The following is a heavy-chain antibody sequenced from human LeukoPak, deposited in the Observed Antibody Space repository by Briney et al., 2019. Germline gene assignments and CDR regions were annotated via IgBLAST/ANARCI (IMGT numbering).Heavy chain of an antibody. CDR2: ISSSGSNI. Sequence: PGGSLRLSCAASGFTFSSYSMNWVRQAPGKGLDWVSYISSSGSNIYYADSVKGRFTISRDNAKNSLYLQMNSLRAEDTAVYYCARTGYCSGGSCYFWTTRWFDPWGQGTLVTVSS. J-gene: IGHJ5*02. CDR3: ARTGYCSGGSCYFWTTRWFDP. CDR1: GFTFSSYS. V-gene: IGHV3-48*04. D-gene: IGHD2-15*01.